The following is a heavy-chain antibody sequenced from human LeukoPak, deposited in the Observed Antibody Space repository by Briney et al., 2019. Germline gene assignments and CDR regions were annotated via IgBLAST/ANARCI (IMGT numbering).Heavy chain of an antibody. V-gene: IGHV4-4*09. CDR1: RGSISSYY. Sequence: PSETLSLTCTLSRGSISSYYWSGIRQPPRKGLEWIGYIYTSGGTNYNPSLTRRVTISVDTSKNQFSLKRSSVSSPDTPASCCPEESAPLFDPWGQGALVTVSS. J-gene: IGHJ5*02. D-gene: IGHD3-3*01. CDR2: IYTSGGT. CDR3: PEESAPLFDP.